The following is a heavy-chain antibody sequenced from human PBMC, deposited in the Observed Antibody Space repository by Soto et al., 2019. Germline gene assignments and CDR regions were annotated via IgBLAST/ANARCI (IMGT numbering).Heavy chain of an antibody. D-gene: IGHD2-8*01. CDR2: INHSGST. V-gene: IGHV4-34*01. CDR3: ARGGVLYPHYYYYGMDV. CDR1: GGSFSGYY. J-gene: IGHJ6*02. Sequence: SETLSLTCAVYGGSFSGYYWSWIRQPPGKGLEWIGEINHSGSTNYNPSLKSRVTISVDTSKNQFSLKLSSVTAADTAVYYCARGGVLYPHYYYYGMDVWGQGTTVTVSS.